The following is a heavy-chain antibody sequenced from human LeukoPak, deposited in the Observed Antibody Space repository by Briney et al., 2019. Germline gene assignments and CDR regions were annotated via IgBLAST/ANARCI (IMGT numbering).Heavy chain of an antibody. CDR3: ARETYSSFDY. CDR2: ISSSSSYI. V-gene: IGHV3-21*01. J-gene: IGHJ4*02. Sequence: GGSLRLSCSASGFTFSSYAMHWVRQAPGKGLEWVSSISSSSSYIYYADSVKGRFTISRDNAKNSLYLQMNSLRAEDTAVYYCARETYSSFDYWGQGTLVTVSS. D-gene: IGHD2-21*01. CDR1: GFTFSSYA.